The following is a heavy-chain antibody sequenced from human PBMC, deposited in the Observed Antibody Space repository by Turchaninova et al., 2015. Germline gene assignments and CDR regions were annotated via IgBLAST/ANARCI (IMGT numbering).Heavy chain of an antibody. V-gene: IGHV4-59*01. CDR2: IYYGGRS. CDR1: GDSIKTYY. J-gene: IGHJ5*02. D-gene: IGHD3-3*01. Sequence: QVQLQESGPGLVKPSETLSLTCTVSGDSIKTYYWSWIRQPPGKGLEWIGYIYYGGRSNYNPSLTRRVTISVDPSKKQFSLKLTSVTAADTAVYYCARGFYDYTLAWFDPWGQGTLVTISS. CDR3: ARGFYDYTLAWFDP.